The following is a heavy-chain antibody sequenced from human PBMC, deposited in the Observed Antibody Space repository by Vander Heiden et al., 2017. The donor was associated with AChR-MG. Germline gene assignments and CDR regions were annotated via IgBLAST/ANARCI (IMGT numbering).Heavy chain of an antibody. Sequence: EVQLLEPGGGLLQPGGSLRLSCAASGFPFSSYAMSWVRQAPGKGLEWVSAISGSGGSTYYADSVKGRFTISRDNSKNTLYLQMNSLRAEDTAVYYCAKDRGDSSSWNDWGQGTLVTVSS. V-gene: IGHV3-23*01. CDR1: GFPFSSYA. CDR2: ISGSGGST. J-gene: IGHJ4*02. D-gene: IGHD6-13*01. CDR3: AKDRGDSSSWND.